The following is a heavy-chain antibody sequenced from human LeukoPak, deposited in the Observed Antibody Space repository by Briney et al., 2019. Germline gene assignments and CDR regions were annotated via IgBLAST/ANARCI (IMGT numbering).Heavy chain of an antibody. Sequence: GGSLRLSCAASGFTFSDYYMSWIRQAPGKGLEWVSVIYSGGSTYYADSVKGRFTISRDNSKNTLYLQMNSLRAEDTAVYYCAKVWHYGSGSYYTSCFDYWGQGTLVTVSS. V-gene: IGHV3-53*01. CDR3: AKVWHYGSGSYYTSCFDY. J-gene: IGHJ4*02. D-gene: IGHD3-10*01. CDR1: GFTFSDYY. CDR2: IYSGGST.